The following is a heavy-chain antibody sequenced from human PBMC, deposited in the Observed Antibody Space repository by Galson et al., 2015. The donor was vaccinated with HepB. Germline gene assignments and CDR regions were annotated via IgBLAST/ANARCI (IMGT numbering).Heavy chain of an antibody. J-gene: IGHJ4*02. D-gene: IGHD6-13*01. V-gene: IGHV4-4*02. CDR2: IYHSGST. Sequence: TLSLTCAVSGGSISSSNWWSWVRQPPGKGLEWIGEIYHSGSTNYNPSLKSRVTISVDKSKNQFSLKLSSVTAADTAVYYCARGKRSSWYYFDYWGQGTLVTVSS. CDR1: GGSISSSNW. CDR3: ARGKRSSWYYFDY.